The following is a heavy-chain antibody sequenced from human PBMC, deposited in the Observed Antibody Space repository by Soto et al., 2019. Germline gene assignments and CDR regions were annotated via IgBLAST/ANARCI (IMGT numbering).Heavy chain of an antibody. CDR3: AREIGGGPYYYGSGSYGGPDY. Sequence: GGSLRLSCAASGFTFSDYYMSWIRQAPGKGLEWVSYISSSGSTIYYADSVKGRFTISRDNAKNSLYLQMNSLRAEDTAVYYCAREIGGGPYYYGSGSYGGPDYWGQGTLVTVSS. V-gene: IGHV3-11*01. J-gene: IGHJ4*02. CDR2: ISSSGSTI. D-gene: IGHD3-10*01. CDR1: GFTFSDYY.